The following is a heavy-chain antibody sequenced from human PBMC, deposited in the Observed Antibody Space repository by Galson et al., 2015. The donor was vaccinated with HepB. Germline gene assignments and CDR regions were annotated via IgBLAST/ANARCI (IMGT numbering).Heavy chain of an antibody. CDR3: AKYRGGITTIFDY. Sequence: SVKVSCKGSGYSFSDFYMQWVRQAPGQGLEWMGWINPSSGATNYAQKFQGRVTLTRDTSISTGYMELSSLGPDDTAVYYCAKYRGGITTIFDYWGQGTLVTVSS. D-gene: IGHD3-22*01. J-gene: IGHJ4*02. CDR1: GYSFSDFY. CDR2: INPSSGAT. V-gene: IGHV1-2*02.